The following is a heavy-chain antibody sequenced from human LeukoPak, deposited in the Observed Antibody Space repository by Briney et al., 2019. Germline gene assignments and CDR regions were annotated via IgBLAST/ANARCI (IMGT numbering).Heavy chain of an antibody. V-gene: IGHV4-59*01. CDR2: IYYSGST. CDR1: GGSISSYY. D-gene: IGHD2-15*01. J-gene: IGHJ4*02. CDR3: ARVLNCSGGSCYLFILDY. Sequence: ETLSLTCTVSGGSISSYYWSWIRQPPGKGLEWIGYIYYSGSTNYNPSLKSRVTISVDTSKNQFSLKLSSVTAADTAVYYCARVLNCSGGSCYLFILDYWGQGTLVTVSS.